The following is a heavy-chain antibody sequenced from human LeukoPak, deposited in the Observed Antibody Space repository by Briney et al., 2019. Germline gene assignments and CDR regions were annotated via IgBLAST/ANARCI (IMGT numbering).Heavy chain of an antibody. CDR1: GDSISSPNYY. CDR3: ARGVAVAGTSPRRYFDY. CDR2: VYYSGIT. D-gene: IGHD6-19*01. J-gene: IGHJ4*02. Sequence: NPSETLSLTCTVSGDSISSPNYYWSWIRQPPGKGLDWIGTVYYSGITYFKPSLKSRVTISVDTSKKQFSLKLYSVTAADTAMYYCARGVAVAGTSPRRYFDYWGQGTLVPVSS. V-gene: IGHV4-39*01.